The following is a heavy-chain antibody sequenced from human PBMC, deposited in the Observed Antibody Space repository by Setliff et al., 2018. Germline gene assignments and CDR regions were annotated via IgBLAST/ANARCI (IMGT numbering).Heavy chain of an antibody. J-gene: IGHJ4*02. CDR3: ARHFRSSKVQFLEYLTDYYLDS. D-gene: IGHD3-3*01. CDR2: IHYSGST. V-gene: IGHV4-39*01. CDR1: GGSISSNSHY. Sequence: SETLSLTCTVSGGSISSNSHYWGWIRQPPGKGLEWIGSIHYSGSTYYNPSLESRVTISVDTSKNQFSLKLSSVTAADTAVYYCARHFRSSKVQFLEYLTDYYLDSWGQGTLVTVSS.